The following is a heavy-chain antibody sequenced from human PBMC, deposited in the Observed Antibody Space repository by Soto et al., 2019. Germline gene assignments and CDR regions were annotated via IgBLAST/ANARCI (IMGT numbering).Heavy chain of an antibody. CDR2: INPNSGGT. CDR3: ARGDFDSSANYYAGWFDP. J-gene: IGHJ5*02. V-gene: IGHV1-2*02. CDR1: GYTFTGYY. Sequence: VASVKVSCKASGYTFTGYYMHCLRQAPGQGLEWMGWINPNSGGTKYAQKFQGRVTMTNDTSISTAYMELSRLGSDDTAVYYCARGDFDSSANYYAGWFDPWGQGTLVTVSS. D-gene: IGHD3-22*01.